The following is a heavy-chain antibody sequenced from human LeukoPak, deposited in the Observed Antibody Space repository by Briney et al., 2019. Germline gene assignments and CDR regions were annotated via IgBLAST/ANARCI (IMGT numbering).Heavy chain of an antibody. V-gene: IGHV4-59*01. CDR2: IYYSGST. D-gene: IGHD7-27*01. CDR1: GGSISSYY. CDR3: ARGSGEQGIGLFDP. Sequence: SETLSLTCTVSGGSISSYYWSWIRQPPGKGLEWIGYIYYSGSTNYNPSLKSRVTISVDTSKNQFSLKLSSVTAADTAVYYCARGSGEQGIGLFDPWGQGTLVTVSS. J-gene: IGHJ5*02.